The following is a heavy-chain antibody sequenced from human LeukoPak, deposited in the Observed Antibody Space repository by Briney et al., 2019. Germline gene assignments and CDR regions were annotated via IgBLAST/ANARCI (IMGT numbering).Heavy chain of an antibody. J-gene: IGHJ5*02. Sequence: PGGSLRLSCAASGFTFSSYWMSWVRQAPGKGLEWVANIKQDGSEKYYVDSVKGRFAISRDKAKNSLYLQMNSLRAEDTAVYYCAGDSSGYYLGWFDPWGQGTLVTVSS. CDR3: AGDSSGYYLGWFDP. D-gene: IGHD3-22*01. V-gene: IGHV3-7*01. CDR1: GFTFSSYW. CDR2: IKQDGSEK.